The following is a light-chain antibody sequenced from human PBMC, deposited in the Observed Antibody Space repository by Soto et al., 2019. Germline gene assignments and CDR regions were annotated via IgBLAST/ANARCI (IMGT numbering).Light chain of an antibody. CDR2: GAS. J-gene: IGKJ2*01. Sequence: ENVLTQSPGTLSLSPGERATLSCRASQSVSSSYLTWYQQKPGQAPRLLIYGASSRATDIPDRFSGSGSGTDFTLTISRLEPEDFAVYYCQQYDGSPVTFGQGTKLEIK. CDR3: QQYDGSPVT. V-gene: IGKV3-20*01. CDR1: QSVSSSY.